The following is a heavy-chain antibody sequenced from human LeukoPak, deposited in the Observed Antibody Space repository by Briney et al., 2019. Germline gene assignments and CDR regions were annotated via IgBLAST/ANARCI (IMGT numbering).Heavy chain of an antibody. CDR3: ARGRRDDFWSGYWSYYYMDV. CDR2: MNPNSGNT. J-gene: IGHJ6*03. V-gene: IGHV1-8*03. CDR1: GYTFTNYG. Sequence: ASVKVSCKASGYTFTNYGITWVRQATGQGLEWMGWMNPNSGNTGYAQKFQGRVTITRNTSISTAYMELSSLRSEDTAVYYCARGRRDDFWSGYWSYYYMDVWGKGTTVTVSS. D-gene: IGHD3-3*01.